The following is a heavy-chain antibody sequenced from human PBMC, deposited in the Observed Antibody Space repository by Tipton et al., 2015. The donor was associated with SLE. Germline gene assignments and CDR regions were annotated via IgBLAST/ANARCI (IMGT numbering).Heavy chain of an antibody. J-gene: IGHJ4*02. CDR2: ISYDGSNK. CDR1: GFTFSSYA. D-gene: IGHD3-3*01. Sequence: SLRLSCAASGFTFSSYAMHWVRQAPGKGLEWVAVISYDGSNKYYADSVKGRFTISRDNSKNTLYLQMNSLRAEDTAVYYCASSLLTVFAGFDFWGQGTRVTVSS. V-gene: IGHV3-30*04. CDR3: ASSLLTVFAGFDF.